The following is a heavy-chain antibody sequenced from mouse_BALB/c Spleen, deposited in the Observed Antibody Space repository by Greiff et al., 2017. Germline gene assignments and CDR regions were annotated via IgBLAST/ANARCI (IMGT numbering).Heavy chain of an antibody. Sequence: DVQLQQSGAELVKPGASVKLSCTASGFNIKDTYMHWVKQRPEQGLEWIGRIDPANGNTKYDPKFQGKATITADTSSNTAYLQLSSLTSEDTAVYYCARIHYYGYFDYWGQGTTLTVSS. V-gene: IGHV14-3*02. J-gene: IGHJ2*01. CDR2: IDPANGNT. CDR3: ARIHYYGYFDY. D-gene: IGHD1-2*01. CDR1: GFNIKDTY.